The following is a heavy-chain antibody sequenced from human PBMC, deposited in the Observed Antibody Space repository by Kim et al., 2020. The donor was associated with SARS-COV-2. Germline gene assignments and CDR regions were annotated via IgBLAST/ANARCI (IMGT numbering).Heavy chain of an antibody. Sequence: GGSLRLSCAASGFTFSPYWMAWVRQAPGKGLEWVAKMSRDGSERYYVDSVKGRFTISRDNAKNSVSLQMNSLRADDTAIYYCTTDQYWGQGTQVIVSS. J-gene: IGHJ1*01. CDR2: MSRDGSER. CDR3: TTDQY. CDR1: GFTFSPYW. V-gene: IGHV3-7*01.